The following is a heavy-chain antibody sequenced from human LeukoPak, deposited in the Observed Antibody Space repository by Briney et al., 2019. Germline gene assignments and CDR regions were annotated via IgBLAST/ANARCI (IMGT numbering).Heavy chain of an antibody. CDR1: GFTFSNYW. Sequence: PRGSLRLSCAASGFTFSNYWMHWVRHAPGKGLVWVSRIHSDGSSTSYADSVKGRFTVSRDNSRNTLYLQMNSLRADDTAVYYCAKHLWRDLLTFGEGYYFGSWGQGTLVTVSS. J-gene: IGHJ4*02. V-gene: IGHV3-74*01. CDR2: IHSDGSST. CDR3: AKHLWRDLLTFGEGYYFGS. D-gene: IGHD3-10*01.